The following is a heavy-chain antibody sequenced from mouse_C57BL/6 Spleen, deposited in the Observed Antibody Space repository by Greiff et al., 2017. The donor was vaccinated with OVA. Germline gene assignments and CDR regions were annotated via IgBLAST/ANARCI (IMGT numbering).Heavy chain of an antibody. CDR1: GFTFSDYY. CDR3: ARNYDYDWAMDY. CDR2: INYDGSST. V-gene: IGHV5-16*01. J-gene: IGHJ4*01. Sequence: EVKLVESEGGLVQPGSSTKLSCTASGFTFSDYYMAWVRQVPEKGLEWVANINYDGSSTYYLDSLKSRFIISRDNAKNILYLQMSSLKSEDTATYYCARNYDYDWAMDYWGQGTSVTVSS. D-gene: IGHD2-4*01.